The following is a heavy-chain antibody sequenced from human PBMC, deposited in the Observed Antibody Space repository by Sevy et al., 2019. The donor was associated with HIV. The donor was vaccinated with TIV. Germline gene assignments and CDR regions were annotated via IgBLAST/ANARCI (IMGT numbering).Heavy chain of an antibody. CDR1: GFTFSSYA. J-gene: IGHJ5*02. D-gene: IGHD3-10*01. CDR3: AKDKYGSGSYPKNWFDP. CDR2: ISGSGGST. V-gene: IGHV3-23*01. Sequence: GGSLRLSCAASGFTFSSYAMSWVRQAPGKGLEWVSAISGSGGSTYYADSVKGRFTISTDNSKNTLYLQMNSLRAEDTAVYYCAKDKYGSGSYPKNWFDPWGQGTLVTVSS.